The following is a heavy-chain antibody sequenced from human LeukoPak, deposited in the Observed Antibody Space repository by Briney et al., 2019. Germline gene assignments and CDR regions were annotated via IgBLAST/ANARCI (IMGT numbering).Heavy chain of an antibody. D-gene: IGHD3-22*01. V-gene: IGHV3-23*01. CDR1: GFIFNNYG. CDR3: AKGSSGYFFDL. CDR2: ISNDGGGT. Sequence: GGSLRLSCAASGFIFNNYGLVWVRQAPGKGLEWVSAISNDGGGTTYADFVKGRFSVSRDNSKNTLFLQMNSLRAEDMALYYCAKGSSGYFFDLWGQGTLVTVSS. J-gene: IGHJ4*02.